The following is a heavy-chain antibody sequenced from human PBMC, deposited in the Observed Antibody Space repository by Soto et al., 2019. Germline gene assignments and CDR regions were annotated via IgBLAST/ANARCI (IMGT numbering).Heavy chain of an antibody. D-gene: IGHD6-13*01. CDR2: IYYSGST. V-gene: IGHV4-30-4*01. CDR3: ARDTIAAAGTS. Sequence: TLSLTCTVSGGSISSGDYYWRWIRQPPGKGLEWIGYIYYSGSTYYNPSLKSRVTISVDTSKNQFSLKLSSVTAADTAVYYCARDTIAAAGTSWSQGTLLTVSS. J-gene: IGHJ4*02. CDR1: GGSISSGDYY.